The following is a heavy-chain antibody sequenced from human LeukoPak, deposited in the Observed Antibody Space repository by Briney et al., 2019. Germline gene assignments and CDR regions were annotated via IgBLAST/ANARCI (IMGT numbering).Heavy chain of an antibody. V-gene: IGHV3-23*01. Sequence: PGGSLRLSCAASGFTFSSYAMSWVRQAPGKGLEWVSAISGSGGSTYYADSVKGRFTISRDNSKNTLYLQMNSLRAEDTAVYYCAKTNSGHEILYYFDYWGQGTLVTVSS. CDR1: GFTFSSYA. D-gene: IGHD5-12*01. CDR2: ISGSGGST. J-gene: IGHJ4*02. CDR3: AKTNSGHEILYYFDY.